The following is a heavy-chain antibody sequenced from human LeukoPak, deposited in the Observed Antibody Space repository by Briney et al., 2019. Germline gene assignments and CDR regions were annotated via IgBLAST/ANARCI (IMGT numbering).Heavy chain of an antibody. CDR1: GYTFTSYG. D-gene: IGHD6-13*01. V-gene: IGHV1-18*01. CDR3: ARDRGIAADFDY. J-gene: IGHJ4*02. Sequence: GSVKISYKASGYTFTSYGISWVRQAPGQGLEWMGWISAYNGNTNYAQKLQGRVTMTTDTSTSTAYMELRSLRSDDTAVYYCARDRGIAADFDYWGQGTLVPVSS. CDR2: ISAYNGNT.